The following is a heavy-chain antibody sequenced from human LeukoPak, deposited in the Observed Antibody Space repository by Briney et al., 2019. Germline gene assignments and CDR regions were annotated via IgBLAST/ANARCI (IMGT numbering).Heavy chain of an antibody. D-gene: IGHD5-12*01. Sequence: GGSLRLSCAASGFTFSTHWMSWFRQAPGKGLEWVARLHPDGSERNYVGSVEGRFTVSGDNAKSSLYLQMNSLRVEDTAVYYCARGGYSFDYLGQGTLVTVSS. CDR1: GFTFSTHW. J-gene: IGHJ4*02. CDR2: LHPDGSER. CDR3: ARGGYSFDY. V-gene: IGHV3-7*01.